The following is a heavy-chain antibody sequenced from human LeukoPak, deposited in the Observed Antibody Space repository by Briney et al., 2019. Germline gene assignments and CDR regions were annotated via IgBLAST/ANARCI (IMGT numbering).Heavy chain of an antibody. CDR2: IYHSGST. J-gene: IGHJ4*02. V-gene: IGHV4-4*07. D-gene: IGHD2-2*01. CDR1: GGSISSYY. Sequence: PSETLSLTCTVSGGSISSYYWSWIRQPAGKGLEWIGRIYHSGSTYYNPSLKSRVTISVDTSKNQFSLKLSSVTAADTAVYYCARVDIVVVPAALQDGTGTFDYWGQGTLVTVSS. CDR3: ARVDIVVVPAALQDGTGTFDY.